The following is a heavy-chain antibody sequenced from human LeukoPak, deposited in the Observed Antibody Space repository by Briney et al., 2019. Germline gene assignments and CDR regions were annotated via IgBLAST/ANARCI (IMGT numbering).Heavy chain of an antibody. CDR1: GGSLSNYY. CDR3: ARGPASGSNFAWFDP. CDR2: INHSGST. D-gene: IGHD3-10*01. J-gene: IGHJ5*02. V-gene: IGHV4-34*01. Sequence: MSSETLSLTCAVYGGSLSNYYWSWIRQPPGKGLEWIGEINHSGSTNYNPSLKSRVTISVDMSKNQFSLELSYVTAADTAVYYCARGPASGSNFAWFDPWGQGTLVTVSS.